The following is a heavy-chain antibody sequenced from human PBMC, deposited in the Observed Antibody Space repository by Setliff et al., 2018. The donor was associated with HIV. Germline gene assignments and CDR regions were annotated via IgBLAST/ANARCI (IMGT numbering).Heavy chain of an antibody. V-gene: IGHV3-21*06. CDR1: GFPFSLYS. D-gene: IGHD6-13*01. CDR3: ARVGSSTSLDY. Sequence: PGGSLRLSCAASGFPFSLYSMNWARQTPGRGLEWVSSINGNTLYISYAASVRRRFTISRDNAKGSLYLQLTSLRPEDTGAYFCARVGSSTSLDYWGQGILVTVSS. J-gene: IGHJ4*02. CDR2: INGNTLYI.